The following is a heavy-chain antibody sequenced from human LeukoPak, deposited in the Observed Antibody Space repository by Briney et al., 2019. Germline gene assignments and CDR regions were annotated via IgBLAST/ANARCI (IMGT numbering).Heavy chain of an antibody. CDR3: ARDHVVASGAVAY. CDR1: GFTVSDNY. V-gene: IGHV3-53*01. Sequence: GGSLRLSCAASGFTVSDNYMSWFRQAPGKGLEWLSVLDSGGTAIYADSVRGRFTISRDNSKNTLHLQMDSLTIEDSALYYCARDHVVASGAVAYWGQGTLVTVSS. D-gene: IGHD2-15*01. CDR2: LDSGGTA. J-gene: IGHJ4*02.